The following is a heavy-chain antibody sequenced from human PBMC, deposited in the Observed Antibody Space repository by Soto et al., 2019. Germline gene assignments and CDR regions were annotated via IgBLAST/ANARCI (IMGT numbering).Heavy chain of an antibody. D-gene: IGHD4-17*01. J-gene: IGHJ5*02. CDR2: ISGSGGST. V-gene: IGHV3-23*01. CDR1: GFTFSSYA. Sequence: EVQLLESGGGLVQPGGSLRLSCAASGFTFSSYAMSWVRQAPGKGLEWVSAISGSGGSTYYADSVKGRFTISRDNSKNTLYLQMNSLRAEDTAVYYCAKDFGTVTTVFDWFDPWGQGTLVTVSS. CDR3: AKDFGTVTTVFDWFDP.